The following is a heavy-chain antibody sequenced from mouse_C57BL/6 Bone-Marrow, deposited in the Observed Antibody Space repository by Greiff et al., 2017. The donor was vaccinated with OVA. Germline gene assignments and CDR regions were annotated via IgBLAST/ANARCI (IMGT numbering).Heavy chain of an antibody. J-gene: IGHJ4*01. CDR2: IDPENGDT. CDR3: TTRGWLRAMDY. CDR1: GFNIKDDY. Sequence: EVQLQQSGAELVRPGASVKLSCTASGFNIKDDYMHWVKQRPEQGLEWIGWIDPENGDTEYASKFQGKATITADTSSNTAYLQLSSLTSEETAVYYCTTRGWLRAMDYWGQGTSVTVSS. V-gene: IGHV14-4*01. D-gene: IGHD2-3*01.